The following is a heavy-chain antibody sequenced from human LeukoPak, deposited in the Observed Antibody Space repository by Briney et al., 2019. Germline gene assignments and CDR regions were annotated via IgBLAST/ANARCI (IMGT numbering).Heavy chain of an antibody. D-gene: IGHD3/OR15-3a*01. Sequence: SQTLSLTSTVSGGSISSGSYYWSWIRQPPGKGLEWIGRIYTSGSTNYNPSLKSLVTISVTTSTHQVLLTLSSVDAAEPSGSYWARGSTRDWCADYWGQGALVTVSS. J-gene: IGHJ4*02. CDR2: IYTSGST. CDR1: GGSISSGSYY. CDR3: ARGSTRDWCADY. V-gene: IGHV4-61*02.